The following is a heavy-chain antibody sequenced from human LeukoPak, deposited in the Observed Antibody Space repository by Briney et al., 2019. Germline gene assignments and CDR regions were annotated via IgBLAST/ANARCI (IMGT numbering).Heavy chain of an antibody. CDR2: ISSSSSYT. CDR1: GFTFSDYY. J-gene: IGHJ3*02. CDR3: AREAQYYYDSSGYLDAFDI. D-gene: IGHD3-22*01. Sequence: GGSLRLSCAASGFTFSDYYMSWIRQAPGKGLEWVSYISSSSSYTNYADSVKGRFTISRDNAKNSLYLQMNSLRAEDTAVYYCAREAQYYYDSSGYLDAFDIWSQGTMVTVSS. V-gene: IGHV3-11*05.